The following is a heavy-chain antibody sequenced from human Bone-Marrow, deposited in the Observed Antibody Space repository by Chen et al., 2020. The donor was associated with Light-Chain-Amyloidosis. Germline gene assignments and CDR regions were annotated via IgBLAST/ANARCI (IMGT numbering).Heavy chain of an antibody. CDR3: ARDRRQQRVRGWFDP. Sequence: VPHVQPRPEVKKPRPSVRVSCQASGYTITGPYMHWVRQAPGQWLELMGWINPNSGGTTYAQKFKSTVTMTRDTSISTASMVLSRLRADDTAVYYCARDRRQQRVRGWFDPWGQGTLVTVSS. CDR1: GYTITGPY. V-gene: IGHV1-2*02. CDR2: INPNSGGT. J-gene: IGHJ5*02. D-gene: IGHD6-13*01.